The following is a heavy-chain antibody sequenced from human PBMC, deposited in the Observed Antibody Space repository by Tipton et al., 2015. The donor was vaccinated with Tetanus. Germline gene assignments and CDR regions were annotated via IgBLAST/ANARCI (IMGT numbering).Heavy chain of an antibody. D-gene: IGHD3-10*01. CDR2: IYYSGGT. J-gene: IGHJ4*02. CDR3: ARSFRPRRITMIRGALGYFDY. CDR1: GGSFNSTDYY. Sequence: TLSLTCTVSGGSFNSTDYYWSWIRQPLGKGLEWIGYIYYSGGTYYNPSLKSRVTMSVDTSKSQFSLKLSSVTAADTAVYYCARSFRPRRITMIRGALGYFDYWGQGTLVTVSS. V-gene: IGHV4-30-4*01.